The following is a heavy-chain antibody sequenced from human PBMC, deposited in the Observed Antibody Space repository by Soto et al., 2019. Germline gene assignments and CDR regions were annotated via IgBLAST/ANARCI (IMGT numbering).Heavy chain of an antibody. CDR3: AKDASRTSGWYYFDY. CDR2: IDYTGGTT. CDR1: GFTFSILA. D-gene: IGHD6-19*01. V-gene: IGHV3-23*01. Sequence: PGGSLRLSCAASGFTFSILAMGWVRQAPGKGLEWVSVIDYTGGTTYYTDSVKGRFIISRDNSKKMLYLRMNSLRAEDTAVYYCAKDASRTSGWYYFDYWGQGALVTVS. J-gene: IGHJ4*02.